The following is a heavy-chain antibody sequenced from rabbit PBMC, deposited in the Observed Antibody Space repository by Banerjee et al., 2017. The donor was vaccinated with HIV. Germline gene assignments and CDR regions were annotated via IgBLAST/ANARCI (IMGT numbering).Heavy chain of an antibody. CDR1: GFSFSSGYD. CDR3: ARDGPGNTAYPDYFNL. J-gene: IGHJ4*01. D-gene: IGHD7-1*01. V-gene: IGHV1S45*01. Sequence: QEQLVESGGGLVKPGASLTLTCKASGFSFSSGYDMCWVRQAPGKGLEWIACIYAGSSVSTYYASWAKGRFTISKTSSTTVTLQMTSLTAADTATYFCARDGPGNTAYPDYFNLWGPGTLVTVS. CDR2: IYAGSSVST.